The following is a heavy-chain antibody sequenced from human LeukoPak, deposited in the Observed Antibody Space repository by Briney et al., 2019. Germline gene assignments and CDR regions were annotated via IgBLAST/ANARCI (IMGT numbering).Heavy chain of an antibody. Sequence: PSETLSLTCTVSGTSISSYYWNWIRQPPGKGLEWIGYIDNTGSTNYNPSLKSRVTISVDTSKNQFSLNLRSVTAADTAVYFCARGRSRSWLLDYWGQGTLVTVSS. V-gene: IGHV4-59*01. CDR2: IDNTGST. J-gene: IGHJ4*02. D-gene: IGHD6-13*01. CDR3: ARGRSRSWLLDY. CDR1: GTSISSYY.